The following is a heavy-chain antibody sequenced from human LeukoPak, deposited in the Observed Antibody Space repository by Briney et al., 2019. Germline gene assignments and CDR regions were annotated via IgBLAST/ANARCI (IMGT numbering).Heavy chain of an antibody. CDR2: IYTSGST. J-gene: IGHJ3*02. CDR3: ASFSWGTPRSFDI. D-gene: IGHD3-16*01. CDR1: GGSISSGSYY. V-gene: IGHV4-61*02. Sequence: PSQTLSLTCTVSGGSISSGSYYWSWIRQPAGKGLEWIGRIYTSGSTNYNPSLKSRVTMSVDTSKNQFSLKLSSVTAADTAVYYCASFSWGTPRSFDIWGQGTMVTVSS.